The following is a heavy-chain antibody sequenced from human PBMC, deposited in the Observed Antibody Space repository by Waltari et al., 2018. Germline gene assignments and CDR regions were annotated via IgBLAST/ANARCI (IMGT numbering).Heavy chain of an antibody. Sequence: HLLQTGAEEKQPGASVEVYSQAPGYTLISYGITSGRQAPGQGREWMGWTITSNINTNYAQKFQGRLTMTTDSSPTTAYMELRSLRSDDAAVYYCVRDKDDFWSDYYNWFDLWGQGTLVTVS. J-gene: IGHJ5*02. CDR1: GYTLISYG. CDR2: TITSNINT. D-gene: IGHD3-3*01. CDR3: VRDKDDFWSDYYNWFDL. V-gene: IGHV1-18*01.